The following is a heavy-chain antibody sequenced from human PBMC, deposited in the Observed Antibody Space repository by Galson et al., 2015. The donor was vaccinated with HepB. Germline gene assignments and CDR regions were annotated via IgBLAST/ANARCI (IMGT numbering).Heavy chain of an antibody. CDR2: RYAVNGDTT. D-gene: IGHD6-13*01. CDR1: GFTVSSNY. J-gene: IGHJ4*02. V-gene: IGHV3-53*01. Sequence: SLRLSCAPSGFTVSSNYRSWVRQAPGKGLECVSVRYAVNGDTTYYADSLRGRFAISRDNSKNTLYLQMNSLRVEDTAVYYCARGYSSSWYSGLGYWGQGALVTVTS. CDR3: ARGYSSSWYSGLGY.